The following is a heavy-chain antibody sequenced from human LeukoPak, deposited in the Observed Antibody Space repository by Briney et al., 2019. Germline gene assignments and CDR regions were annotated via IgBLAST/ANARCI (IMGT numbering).Heavy chain of an antibody. CDR3: ARDRADNWDRSGYYPDAFDI. CDR2: IIPILGIA. Sequence: SVKVSCKASGGTFSSYAISWVRQAPGQGLEWMGRIIPILGIANYAQKFQGRVTITADKSTSTAYMELSSLRSEDTDVYYCARDRADNWDRSGYYPDAFDIWGQGTMVTVS. CDR1: GGTFSSYA. V-gene: IGHV1-69*04. D-gene: IGHD3-22*01. J-gene: IGHJ3*02.